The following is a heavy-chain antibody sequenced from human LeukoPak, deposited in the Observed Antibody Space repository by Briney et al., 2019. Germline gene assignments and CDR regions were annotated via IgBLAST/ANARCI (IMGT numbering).Heavy chain of an antibody. CDR3: ARSPTEQKYSSSFPLPDY. J-gene: IGHJ4*02. D-gene: IGHD6-6*01. CDR2: IYPGDSDA. Sequence: GESLKISCKGSGYSFTSYWIGWVRQMPGKGLEWMGIIYPGDSDARYSPSFQGQVTISADKSISTAYLQWSSLKASDTAMYYCARSPTEQKYSSSFPLPDYWGQGTLVTVSS. CDR1: GYSFTSYW. V-gene: IGHV5-51*01.